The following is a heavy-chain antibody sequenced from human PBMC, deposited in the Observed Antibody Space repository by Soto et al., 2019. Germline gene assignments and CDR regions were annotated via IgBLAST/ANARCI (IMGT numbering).Heavy chain of an antibody. D-gene: IGHD3-16*01. CDR2: SRAKSNGYTT. CDR3: VGESFYRLDY. CDR1: GFTFSDFH. Sequence: EVQLVKSGGGLVQPGGSLRLSCAASGFTFSDFHMNWVRQAPGKGLEWVGRSRAKSNGYTTEYAASVKGRFTVSRDDSKNTLFLQMNSLNIGDAAVYYCVGESFYRLDYWGQGSLVTVSS. V-gene: IGHV3-72*01. J-gene: IGHJ4*02.